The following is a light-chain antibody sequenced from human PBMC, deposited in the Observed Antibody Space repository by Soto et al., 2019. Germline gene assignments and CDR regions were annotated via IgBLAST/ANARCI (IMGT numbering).Light chain of an antibody. CDR1: QSVSSY. Sequence: EIVLTQPPGTLSLSPGERATLTCRASQSVSSYLAWYQQKPGQAPRLLIYDASNRATGIPARFSGSGSGTDFTLTISSLEPEDFAVYYCQQRSNWLFTFGPGTKVDIK. J-gene: IGKJ3*01. V-gene: IGKV3-11*01. CDR2: DAS. CDR3: QQRSNWLFT.